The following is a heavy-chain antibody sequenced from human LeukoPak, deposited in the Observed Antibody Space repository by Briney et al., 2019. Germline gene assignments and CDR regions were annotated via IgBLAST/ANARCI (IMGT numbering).Heavy chain of an antibody. CDR1: GFTFSSYA. V-gene: IGHV3-23*01. D-gene: IGHD2-2*01. CDR2: ISGSGGST. CDR3: AKNYLSIVVVPTNY. Sequence: GGSLRLSCAASGFTFSSYAMSWVRPAPGKGLEWVSAISGSGGSTYYADSVKGRFTISRDNSKNTLYLQMNSLRAEDTAVYYCAKNYLSIVVVPTNYWGQGTLVTVSS. J-gene: IGHJ4*02.